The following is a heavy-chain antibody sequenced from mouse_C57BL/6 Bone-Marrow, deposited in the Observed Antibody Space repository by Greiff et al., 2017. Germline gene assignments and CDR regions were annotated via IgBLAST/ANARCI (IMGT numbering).Heavy chain of an antibody. J-gene: IGHJ3*01. CDR3: AREIYYGSSSFAY. Sequence: VQLQQSGPGLVKPSQSLSLTCSVTGYSITSGYYWNWIRQFPGNKLEWMGYISYDGSNNYNPSLKNRISITRDTSKNQFFLKLNSVTTEDTATYYCAREIYYGSSSFAYWGQGTLVTVSA. V-gene: IGHV3-6*01. CDR1: GYSITSGYY. CDR2: ISYDGSN. D-gene: IGHD1-1*01.